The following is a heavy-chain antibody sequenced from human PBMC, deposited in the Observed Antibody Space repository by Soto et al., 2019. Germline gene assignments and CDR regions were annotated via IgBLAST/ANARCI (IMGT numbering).Heavy chain of an antibody. CDR3: TRHKNERLFYSYHGIAV. V-gene: IGHV3-73*01. J-gene: IGHJ6*02. CDR2: IRSKTNNYAT. Sequence: KGLEWVGRIRSKTNNYATTYAASVKGRFTISRDDSKNTAYLQMNSLKTEDTAVYYCTRHKNERLFYSYHGIAVWRQGTTVTVSS. D-gene: IGHD1-1*01.